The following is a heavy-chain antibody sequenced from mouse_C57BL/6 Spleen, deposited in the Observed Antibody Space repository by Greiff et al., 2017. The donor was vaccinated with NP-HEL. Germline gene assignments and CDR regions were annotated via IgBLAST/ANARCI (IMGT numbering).Heavy chain of an antibody. V-gene: IGHV1-61*01. J-gene: IGHJ2*01. CDR3: ATLYGGPDY. CDR1: GYTFTSYW. Sequence: VKLQQPGAELVRPGSSVKLSCKASGYTFTSYWMDWVKQRPGQGLEWIGNIYPSDSETHYNQKFKDKATLTVDKSSSTAYMQLSSLTSEDSAVYYCATLYGGPDYWGQGTTLTVSS. D-gene: IGHD1-1*01. CDR2: IYPSDSET.